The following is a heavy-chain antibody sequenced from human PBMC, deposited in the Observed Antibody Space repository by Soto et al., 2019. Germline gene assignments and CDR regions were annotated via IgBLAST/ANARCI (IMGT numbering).Heavy chain of an antibody. J-gene: IGHJ3*01. V-gene: IGHV3-23*01. CDR1: GFSFSSYA. CDR3: AKVSMILVVMYGFDV. D-gene: IGHD3-22*01. Sequence: GGSLRRLCAPCGFSFSSYAMNSIGQAPGKGLDCVSGSGGSCGTTYYADSVTGRFTISRDTSTNTLYLEMSRLRADHTSAYYCAKVSMILVVMYGFDVW. CDR2: SGGSCGTT.